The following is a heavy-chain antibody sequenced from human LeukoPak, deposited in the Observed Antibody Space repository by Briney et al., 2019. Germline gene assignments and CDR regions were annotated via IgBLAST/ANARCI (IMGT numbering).Heavy chain of an antibody. Sequence: PGGSLRLSCAASGFTFSTYGMTWVRQAPGKGLEWVSTISDSGDNTYYADSVKGRFTISRDNSKNTLYLQMNSLRAEDTAVYYCAKDAIPYYDSSGYMDYWGQGTLVTVSS. CDR1: GFTFSTYG. D-gene: IGHD3-22*01. V-gene: IGHV3-23*01. J-gene: IGHJ4*02. CDR3: AKDAIPYYDSSGYMDY. CDR2: ISDSGDNT.